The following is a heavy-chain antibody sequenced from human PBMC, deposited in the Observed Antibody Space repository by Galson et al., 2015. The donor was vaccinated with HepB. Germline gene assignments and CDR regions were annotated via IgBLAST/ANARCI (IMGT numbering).Heavy chain of an antibody. Sequence: SVKVSCKVSGYTLTELPMHWVRQAPGKGLEWMGGFDPEDGETIYAQKFQGRVTMTEDTSTDTAYMELSSLRSEDTAVYYCATGGYDCSGGSCYSRYYYYYYMDVWGKGTTVTVSS. J-gene: IGHJ6*03. D-gene: IGHD2-15*01. CDR3: ATGGYDCSGGSCYSRYYYYYYMDV. CDR2: FDPEDGET. CDR1: GYTLTELP. V-gene: IGHV1-24*01.